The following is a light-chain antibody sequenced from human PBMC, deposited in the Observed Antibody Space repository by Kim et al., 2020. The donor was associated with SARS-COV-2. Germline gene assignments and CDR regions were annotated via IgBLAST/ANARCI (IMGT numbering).Light chain of an antibody. CDR2: GAS. CDR1: QSVSSN. V-gene: IGKV3-15*01. Sequence: EIVMTQSPATLSVSPGERATLSCRASQSVSSNLAWYQQKPGQAPRILIYGASTRATGVPARFSGSGSGTEFTLTISSLQSEDFAVYYCQQYNNLPRTFGQGTKVDIK. J-gene: IGKJ1*01. CDR3: QQYNNLPRT.